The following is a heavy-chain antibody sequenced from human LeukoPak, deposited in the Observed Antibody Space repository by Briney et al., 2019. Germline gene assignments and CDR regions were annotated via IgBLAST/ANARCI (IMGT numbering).Heavy chain of an antibody. V-gene: IGHV4-34*01. CDR3: ARGPDTAMDV. D-gene: IGHD5-18*01. J-gene: IGHJ6*02. CDR2: INHSGST. CDR1: GGSFSGYY. Sequence: SETLSLTCAVYGGSFSGYYWSWIRQPLGKGLEWIGEINHSGSTNYNPSLKSRVTISVDTSKNQFSLKLSSVTAADTAVYYCARGPDTAMDVWGQGTTVTVSS.